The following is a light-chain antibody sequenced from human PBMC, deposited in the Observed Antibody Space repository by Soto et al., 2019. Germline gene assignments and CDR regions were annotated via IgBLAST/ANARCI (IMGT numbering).Light chain of an antibody. CDR3: QKYNSYPWK. CDR1: QGINTF. Sequence: IQLTHSQSSLSASVLYIVNITFRASQGINTFLAWYQQKAGKAPKLLIYAASTLQSGVPSRFSGSGSGTDFTLSISSLQPEDFATYYCQKYNSYPWKFGQGTKVDIK. J-gene: IGKJ1*01. V-gene: IGKV1-9*01. CDR2: AAS.